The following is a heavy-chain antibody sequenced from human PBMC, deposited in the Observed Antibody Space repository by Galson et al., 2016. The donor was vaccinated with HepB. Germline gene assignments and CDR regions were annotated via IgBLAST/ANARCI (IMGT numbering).Heavy chain of an antibody. J-gene: IGHJ3*02. Sequence: SLRLSCAASGFTFRSYAMHWVRQAPGKGLEWVAVISYDGSKKYYADSVKGRFTISRDNSKNTLYLQVSSLRAEDTAVYYCAKISLVGYNSGWGGPFDIWGRGTMVTVSS. D-gene: IGHD6-19*01. CDR2: ISYDGSKK. CDR3: AKISLVGYNSGWGGPFDI. CDR1: GFTFRSYA. V-gene: IGHV3-30*04.